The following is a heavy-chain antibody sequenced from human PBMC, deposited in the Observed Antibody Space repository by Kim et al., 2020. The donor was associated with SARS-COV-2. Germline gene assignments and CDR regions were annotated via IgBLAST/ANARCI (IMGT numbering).Heavy chain of an antibody. V-gene: IGHV1-18*01. D-gene: IGHD2-2*01. Sequence: ASVKVSCKASGYTFTSYGISWVRQAPGQGLEWMGWISAYNGNTNYAQKLQGRVTMTTDTPTSPAYMGLRSLRSADTAVYYCARGIVVVPAAVPVQDYYYYYGMDVWGQGTTVTVSS. J-gene: IGHJ6*02. CDR1: GYTFTSYG. CDR2: ISAYNGNT. CDR3: ARGIVVVPAAVPVQDYYYYYGMDV.